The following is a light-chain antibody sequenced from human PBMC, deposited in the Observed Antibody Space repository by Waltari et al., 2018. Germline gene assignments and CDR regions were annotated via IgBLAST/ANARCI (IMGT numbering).Light chain of an antibody. Sequence: SYELTQPPSVSVSPGQTASITCSGDKLGDKYACWYQQQPGQSPVRVIYPDFKRPSVVPELYSGSNSGNTATLTISGTQAIDEADYYCQAWDSSTVVVGGGTKLTVL. V-gene: IGLV3-1*01. CDR2: PDF. CDR1: KLGDKY. J-gene: IGLJ2*01. CDR3: QAWDSSTVV.